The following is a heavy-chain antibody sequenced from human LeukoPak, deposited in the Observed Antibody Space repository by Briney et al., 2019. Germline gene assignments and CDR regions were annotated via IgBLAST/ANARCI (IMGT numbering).Heavy chain of an antibody. CDR2: IRYDGNNK. CDR1: GFTFSNYG. J-gene: IGHJ6*04. CDR3: AELGITMIGGV. V-gene: IGHV3-30*02. Sequence: QSGGSLRLSCGVSGFTFSNYGMLWVRQAPGKGLEWVAFIRYDGNNKLYADSVKGRFTISRDNAKNSLYLQMNSLRAEDTAVYYCAELGITMIGGVWGKGTTVTISS. D-gene: IGHD3-10*02.